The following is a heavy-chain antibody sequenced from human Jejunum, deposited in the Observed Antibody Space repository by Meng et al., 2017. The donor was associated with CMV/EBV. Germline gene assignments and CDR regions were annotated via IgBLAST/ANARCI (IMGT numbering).Heavy chain of an antibody. CDR3: ARTHDGYDLDYSFDV. CDR2: IYYSGSA. J-gene: IGHJ6*02. Sequence: ASITTGGHFWSWVRQRPGKGLEWIGYIYYSGSAYYNPSLKSRVTLSADTSENQFSLRLTSVTAADTAVYYCARTHDGYDLDYSFDVWGQGTTVTVSS. V-gene: IGHV4-31*02. D-gene: IGHD5-12*01. CDR1: ASITTGGHF.